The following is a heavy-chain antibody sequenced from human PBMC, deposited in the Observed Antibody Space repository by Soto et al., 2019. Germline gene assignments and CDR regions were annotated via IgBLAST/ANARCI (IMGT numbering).Heavy chain of an antibody. Sequence: PGGSLRLSCAASGFTFSSYSMNWVRQAPGKGLEWVLSISSSSSYIYYADSVKGRFTISRDNAKNSLYLQMNSLRAEDTAVYYCARDRGDVGYYDSSGYYYVPYYYYGMDVWGQGTTVTVS. D-gene: IGHD3-22*01. V-gene: IGHV3-21*01. J-gene: IGHJ6*02. CDR1: GFTFSSYS. CDR2: ISSSSSYI. CDR3: ARDRGDVGYYDSSGYYYVPYYYYGMDV.